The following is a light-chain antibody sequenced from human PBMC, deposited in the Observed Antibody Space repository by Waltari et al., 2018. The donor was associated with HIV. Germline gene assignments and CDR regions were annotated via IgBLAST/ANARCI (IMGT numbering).Light chain of an antibody. CDR3: VLYRCSGISV. Sequence: QTVVTQEPSFSVSPGGTVTLTCGLSSGSVSTTYYTSWYQHPPGQAPRTLFLNTITRLSGGPVLFSGSILGNRPACNTAGAQADDACDYYCVLYRCSGISVFGGGTKLTVL. J-gene: IGLJ2*01. CDR2: NTI. CDR1: SGSVSTTYY. V-gene: IGLV8-61*01.